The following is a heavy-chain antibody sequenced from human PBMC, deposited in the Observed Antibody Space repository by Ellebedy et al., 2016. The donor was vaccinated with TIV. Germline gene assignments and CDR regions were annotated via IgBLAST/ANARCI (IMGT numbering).Heavy chain of an antibody. CDR1: GFTFSTYA. CDR3: AKPNLPDYGSGISYPSDY. D-gene: IGHD3-10*01. J-gene: IGHJ4*02. V-gene: IGHV3-23*01. Sequence: GESLKISXAVSGFTFSTYAMRWVRQAPGAGLEWVSGITASGVNTYYADSVKGRFTISRDNSKNTLYLQMNSLRAEDTAVYYCAKPNLPDYGSGISYPSDYWGQGTLVTVSS. CDR2: ITASGVNT.